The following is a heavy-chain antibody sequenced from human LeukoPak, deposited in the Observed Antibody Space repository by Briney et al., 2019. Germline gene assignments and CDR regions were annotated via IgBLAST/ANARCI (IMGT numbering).Heavy chain of an antibody. J-gene: IGHJ2*01. D-gene: IGHD2-2*01. Sequence: PSETLSLTCTVSGGSISSYYWSWIRQPPGKGLEWIGYIYYSGSTNYNPSLKSRVTISVDTSKNQFSLKLGSVTAADTAVYYCARLGRTSYWYFDLWGRGTLVTVSS. CDR3: ARLGRTSYWYFDL. CDR1: GGSISSYY. CDR2: IYYSGST. V-gene: IGHV4-59*08.